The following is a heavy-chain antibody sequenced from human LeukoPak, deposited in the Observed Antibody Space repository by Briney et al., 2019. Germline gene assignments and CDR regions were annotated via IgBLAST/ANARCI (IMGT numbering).Heavy chain of an antibody. CDR3: AKRGVVIRVILVGFHKEAYYFDS. V-gene: IGHV3-23*01. J-gene: IGHJ4*02. D-gene: IGHD2/OR15-2a*01. Sequence: GGSLRFSCAVSGFTLSNYGMSWVRQAPGKGLEWVAGISASGGSTNYADSVKGRFTISRDNRKNTLYLQMNSLRVEDTAVYFCAKRGVVIRVILVGFHKEAYYFDSWGQGALVAVSS. CDR1: GFTLSNYG. CDR2: ISASGGST.